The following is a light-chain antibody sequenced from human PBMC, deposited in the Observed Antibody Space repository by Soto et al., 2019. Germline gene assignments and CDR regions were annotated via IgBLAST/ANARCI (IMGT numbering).Light chain of an antibody. V-gene: IGKV3-20*01. CDR3: QQYGSSLFLT. CDR1: QSVSSSY. Sequence: EIVLTQSPGTLSLSPGERATLSCRASQSVSSSYLAWYQQKPGQAPRLLIYGASSRATGIPDRFSGGGSGTDFTLTISRLEPEDFAVYYCQQYGSSLFLTFGGGTKVEIK. J-gene: IGKJ4*01. CDR2: GAS.